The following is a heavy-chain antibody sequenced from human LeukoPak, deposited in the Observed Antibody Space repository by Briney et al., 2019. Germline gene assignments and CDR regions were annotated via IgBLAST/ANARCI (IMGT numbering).Heavy chain of an antibody. CDR1: GFTFSSYS. J-gene: IGHJ5*02. CDR3: ARDEYCSGGSCYRGGNWFDP. D-gene: IGHD2-15*01. V-gene: IGHV3-21*01. CDR2: ISSSSSYI. Sequence: GGSLRLSCVASGFTFSSYSMNWVRQAPGKGLEWVSSISSSSSYIYYADSVKGRFTISRDNAKNSLYLQMNSLRAEDTAVYYCARDEYCSGGSCYRGGNWFDPWGQGTLVTVSS.